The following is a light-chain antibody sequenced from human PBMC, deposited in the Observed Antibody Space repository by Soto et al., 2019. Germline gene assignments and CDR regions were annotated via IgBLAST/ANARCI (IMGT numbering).Light chain of an antibody. Sequence: DIQMTQSPSSLSESVGDRVTITCRASQSIRSYLNWYQQKPGKAPKLLIYSASSLQSGVPSRFSGSGSGTDFTLTISSLQPEDFATFYCQQSYSTPFTFGGGTRVEI. CDR3: QQSYSTPFT. V-gene: IGKV1-39*01. CDR2: SAS. CDR1: QSIRSY. J-gene: IGKJ4*01.